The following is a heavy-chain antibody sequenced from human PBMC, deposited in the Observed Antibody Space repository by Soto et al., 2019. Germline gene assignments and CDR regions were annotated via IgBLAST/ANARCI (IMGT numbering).Heavy chain of an antibody. D-gene: IGHD3-10*01. J-gene: IGHJ3*02. CDR1: GGSFSSGSYS. Sequence: QVQLQESGPGLVKPSQTLSLTCTVSGGSFSSGSYSWSWIRQLPGRGLEWMGYIYDSGSTFYRPSLKSRVNILMDRSKNQFSLELNSVTAADTAVYYCTRGPIGRVSVIWGQGTVVTVSS. CDR2: IYDSGST. V-gene: IGHV4-31*03. CDR3: TRGPIGRVSVI.